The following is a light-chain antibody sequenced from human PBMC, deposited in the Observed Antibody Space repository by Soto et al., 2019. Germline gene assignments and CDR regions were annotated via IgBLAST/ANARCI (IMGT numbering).Light chain of an antibody. CDR3: QQYDDLPIT. CDR2: DVS. J-gene: IGKJ5*01. CDR1: HDITNY. Sequence: DIQMTQSPSSLSVPVRDRVTITCQASHDITNYLNWYQKKTGKDPKLLIYDVSKLETGVPSRFSGSGSGTDFNFTISRLQTEDIATYVCQQYDDLPITFGQGTRLEIK. V-gene: IGKV1-33*01.